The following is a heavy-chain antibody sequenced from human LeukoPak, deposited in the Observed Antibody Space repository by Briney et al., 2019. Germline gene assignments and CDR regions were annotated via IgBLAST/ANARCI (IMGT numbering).Heavy chain of an antibody. Sequence: GGSLRLSCAASGFTFYNYAMNWVRQAPGKGLEWLAYIRGGGGVTRYSDSVKDRFTISRDNSKNTLYLQMNSLRAEDTAIYYCAKCSASYYNDAFDIWGRGTMVTVSS. D-gene: IGHD3-10*01. CDR3: AKCSASYYNDAFDI. CDR1: GFTFYNYA. CDR2: IRGGGGVT. V-gene: IGHV3-23*01. J-gene: IGHJ3*02.